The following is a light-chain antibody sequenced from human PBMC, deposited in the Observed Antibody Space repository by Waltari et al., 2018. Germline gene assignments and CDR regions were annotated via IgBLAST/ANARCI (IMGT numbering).Light chain of an antibody. Sequence: QSALTQPRPVPGSPGQSVTIPSTGPSSNVGTYNHFPWYQQPPGHAPKLMIADVFKRPSGVPDRFSGSKSGYTASLTISGLQAEDEADYYCCSYAGTYRWVFGGGTKVTVL. V-gene: IGLV2-11*01. CDR1: SSNVGTYNH. CDR2: DVF. CDR3: CSYAGTYRWV. J-gene: IGLJ3*02.